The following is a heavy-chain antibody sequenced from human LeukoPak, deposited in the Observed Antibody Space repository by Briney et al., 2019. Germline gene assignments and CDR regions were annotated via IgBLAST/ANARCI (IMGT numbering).Heavy chain of an antibody. CDR1: GGSISSYY. CDR3: ARVGDRYYYYYMDV. D-gene: IGHD3-16*01. Sequence: SETLSLTCTVSGGSISSYYWSWIRQPPGKGLEWTGYIYYSGSTNYNPSLKSRVIISVDTSKNQFSLKLSSVTAADTAVYYCARVGDRYYYYYMDVWGKGTTVTVSS. CDR2: IYYSGST. V-gene: IGHV4-59*12. J-gene: IGHJ6*03.